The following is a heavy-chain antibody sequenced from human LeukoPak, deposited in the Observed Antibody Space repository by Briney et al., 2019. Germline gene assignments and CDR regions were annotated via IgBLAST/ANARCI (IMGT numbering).Heavy chain of an antibody. D-gene: IGHD4-23*01. CDR1: GGSINNYY. CDR2: IYYSGST. V-gene: IGHV4-59*01. CDR3: ARELGATVVNYGMDV. Sequence: SETLSLTCTVSGGSINNYYWDWIRQPPGKGLEWIGYIYYSGSTNYNPSLKSRVTISVDTPKNQLSLKLTSVTAADTAVYYCARELGATVVNYGMDVWGQGTTVTVSS. J-gene: IGHJ6*02.